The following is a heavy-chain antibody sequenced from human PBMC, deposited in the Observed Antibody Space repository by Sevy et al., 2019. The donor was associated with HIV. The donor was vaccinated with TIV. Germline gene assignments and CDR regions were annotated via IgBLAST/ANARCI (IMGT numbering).Heavy chain of an antibody. CDR2: ISAYNGNT. J-gene: IGHJ4*02. V-gene: IGHV1-18*04. Sequence: ASVKVSCKASGYTFTGYGISWVRQAPGQGLEWMGWISAYNGNTNYAQKLQGRVTMTTDTSTSTAYMELRSLRSDDTAVYYCAREWRVRGVIGTFDYWGQGTLVTVSS. CDR1: GYTFTGYG. D-gene: IGHD3-10*01. CDR3: AREWRVRGVIGTFDY.